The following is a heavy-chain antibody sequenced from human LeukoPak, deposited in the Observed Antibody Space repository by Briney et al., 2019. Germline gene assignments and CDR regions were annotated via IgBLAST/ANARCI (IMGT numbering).Heavy chain of an antibody. CDR3: AKATYYYDSSGYSDNWFDP. CDR2: IKQDGSEE. Sequence: GGSLRLSCAASGFTFSTYWMTWVRQAPGKGLEWVANIKQDGSEEYYVDSVKGRFTISRDNAKNSLYLQMNSLRAEDTAVYYCAKATYYYDSSGYSDNWFDPWGQGTLVTVSS. D-gene: IGHD3-22*01. J-gene: IGHJ5*02. V-gene: IGHV3-7*01. CDR1: GFTFSTYW.